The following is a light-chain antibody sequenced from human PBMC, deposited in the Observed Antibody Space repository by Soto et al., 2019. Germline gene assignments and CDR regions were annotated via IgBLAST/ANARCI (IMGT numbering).Light chain of an antibody. CDR1: SSDVGSYNL. CDR2: EDS. Sequence: QSALTQPASVSGSPGQSTTISCTGTSSDVGSYNLVSWYQHHPGKAPKLMIYEDSKRPSGVPDRFSGSKSGNTASLTVSGLQAADEADYFCKSYAGSNTYVFGSGTKLTVL. CDR3: KSYAGSNTYV. V-gene: IGLV2-14*02. J-gene: IGLJ1*01.